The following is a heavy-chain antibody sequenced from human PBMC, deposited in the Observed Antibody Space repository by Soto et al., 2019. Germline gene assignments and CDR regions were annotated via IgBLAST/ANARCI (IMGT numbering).Heavy chain of an antibody. D-gene: IGHD3-10*01. CDR1: SGFIRRYY. CDR3: ARGMEFYYYGMDV. J-gene: IGHJ6*02. CDR2: VYYNTNT. V-gene: IGHV4-59*01. Sequence: QVQRQESGPGLVKPSETLSLTCTVSSGFIRRYYWSWIRQPPGKGLEWIGYVYYNTNTNYNPSLKSRVTISVDTSKNQFSLTLNSVTAADTAGYYCARGMEFYYYGMDVWGRGTTVTVSS.